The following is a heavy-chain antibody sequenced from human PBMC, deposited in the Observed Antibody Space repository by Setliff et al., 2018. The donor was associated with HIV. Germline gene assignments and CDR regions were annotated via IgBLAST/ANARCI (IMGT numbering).Heavy chain of an antibody. J-gene: IGHJ4*02. CDR2: VYYSGGT. Sequence: PSETLSLTCTVSGGSVSDTSYYWGWIRQPPGKGLEWLANVYYSGGTYYDPSLNSRVTISVDTSRNQFFLKLTSVTAADTALYFCARLGDSGYDFRGYFDYWGQGKLVTVSS. CDR1: GGSVSDTSYY. CDR3: ARLGDSGYDFRGYFDY. D-gene: IGHD5-12*01. V-gene: IGHV4-39*01.